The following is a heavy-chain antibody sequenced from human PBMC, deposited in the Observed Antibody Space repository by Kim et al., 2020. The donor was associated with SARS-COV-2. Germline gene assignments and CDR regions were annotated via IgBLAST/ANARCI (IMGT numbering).Heavy chain of an antibody. CDR3: AKGATADGTYIDY. J-gene: IGHJ4*02. D-gene: IGHD6-13*01. Sequence: GGSLRLSCAASGFSFSSYVLRWVRQAPGKGLEWVPSISASGGSTFYADSVKGRFTISKDSSKNTLYLEMHSLRAEDTAIYYCAKGATADGTYIDYWGQGALVTVSS. CDR1: GFSFSSYV. CDR2: ISASGGST. V-gene: IGHV3-23*01.